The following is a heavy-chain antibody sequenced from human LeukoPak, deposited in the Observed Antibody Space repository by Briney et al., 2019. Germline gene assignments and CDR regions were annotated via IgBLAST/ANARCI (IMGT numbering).Heavy chain of an antibody. Sequence: GGSLRLSCAASGFTFSTYGMHWVRQAPGKGLEWVAVIWYDGSIKYYADSVKGRFTISRDNSKNTLYLQMNSLRAEDMAVYYCAKDDPTPYCSSTSCPLLWGQGTLVTVSS. CDR2: IWYDGSIK. V-gene: IGHV3-30*02. CDR3: AKDDPTPYCSSTSCPLL. J-gene: IGHJ4*02. D-gene: IGHD2-2*01. CDR1: GFTFSTYG.